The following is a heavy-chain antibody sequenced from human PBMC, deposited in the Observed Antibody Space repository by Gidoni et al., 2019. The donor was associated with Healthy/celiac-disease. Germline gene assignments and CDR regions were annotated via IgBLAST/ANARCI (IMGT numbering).Heavy chain of an antibody. CDR1: GYTFTSYY. V-gene: IGHV1-46*03. J-gene: IGHJ4*02. CDR2: INPSGGST. D-gene: IGHD3-3*01. Sequence: QVQLVQSGAEVKKPGASVKVSCKASGYTFTSYYMHWVRQAPGQGLEWMGIINPSGGSTSYAQKFQGRVTMTRDTSTSTVYMELSSLRSEDTAVYYCARAQSYYDFWSGYPPYYFDYWGQGTLVTVSS. CDR3: ARAQSYYDFWSGYPPYYFDY.